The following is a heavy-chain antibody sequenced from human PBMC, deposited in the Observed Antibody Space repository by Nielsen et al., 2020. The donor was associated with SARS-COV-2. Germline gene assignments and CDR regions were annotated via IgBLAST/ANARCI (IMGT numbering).Heavy chain of an antibody. D-gene: IGHD5-18*01. CDR2: INHSGST. J-gene: IGHJ6*02. CDR3: AREGGYSYGLGYYYYGMDV. CDR1: GGSFSGYY. V-gene: IGHV4-34*01. Sequence: SETLSLTCAVYGGSFSGYYWSWIRQPPGKGLEWIGEINHSGSTNYNPSLKSRVTISVDTPKNQFSLKLSSVTAADTAVYYCAREGGYSYGLGYYYYGMDVWGQGTTVTVSS.